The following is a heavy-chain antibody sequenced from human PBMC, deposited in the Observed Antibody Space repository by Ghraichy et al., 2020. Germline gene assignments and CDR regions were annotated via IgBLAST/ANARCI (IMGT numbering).Heavy chain of an antibody. J-gene: IGHJ4*02. Sequence: SETLSLTCTVSGGSINSNNYYWNWIRQPAGKGLEWIGRIYTSGSTNYNPSLKSRITISVDTSKNQFSLKLNSVTAADTAVYFCARGGWFGPFDYWGQGTLVTVSS. CDR2: IYTSGST. D-gene: IGHD3-10*01. V-gene: IGHV4-61*02. CDR3: ARGGWFGPFDY. CDR1: GGSINSNNYY.